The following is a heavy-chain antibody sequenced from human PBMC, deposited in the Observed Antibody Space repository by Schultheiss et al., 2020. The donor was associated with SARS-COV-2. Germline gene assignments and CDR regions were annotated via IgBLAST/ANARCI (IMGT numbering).Heavy chain of an antibody. D-gene: IGHD3-3*01. V-gene: IGHV4-34*01. CDR3: ALLYYDFWSGYFDY. CDR1: GGSISGYY. Sequence: SETLSLTCTVSGGSISGYYWSWIRQPPGKGLEWIGEINHSGSTNYNPSLKSRVTMSVDTSKNQFSLKLSSVTAADTAVYYCALLYYDFWSGYFDYWGQGTLVTVSS. CDR2: INHSGST. J-gene: IGHJ4*02.